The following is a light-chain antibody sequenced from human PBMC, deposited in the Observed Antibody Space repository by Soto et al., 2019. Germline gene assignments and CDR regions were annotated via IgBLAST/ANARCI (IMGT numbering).Light chain of an antibody. V-gene: IGKV2-30*01. Sequence: DVVMTQSPLSLPVTLGQPASISCRSSQSLVSSDGNTYLIWFQQRPGQSPRRLIYKVSNRDSGVPDRFSGSGSGTDFTLEISRVEAEDVGVYYCMQGTHWPWTFGQGTEVEIK. J-gene: IGKJ1*01. CDR2: KVS. CDR3: MQGTHWPWT. CDR1: QSLVSSDGNTY.